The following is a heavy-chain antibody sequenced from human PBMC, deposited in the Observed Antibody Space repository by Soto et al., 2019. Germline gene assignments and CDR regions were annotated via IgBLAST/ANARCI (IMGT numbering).Heavy chain of an antibody. V-gene: IGHV3-11*01. D-gene: IGHD6-19*01. CDR2: ISRGGNTI. CDR1: GFTFTDYY. Sequence: PGGSLRLSCAASGFTFTDYYMTWIRQAPGKGLEWVSYISRGGNTIYYTDSVKGRFTISRDNTKNSLYLQMNSLRVEDTAVYYCARGAQWLDEWGQGTLVTVSS. CDR3: ARGAQWLDE. J-gene: IGHJ4*02.